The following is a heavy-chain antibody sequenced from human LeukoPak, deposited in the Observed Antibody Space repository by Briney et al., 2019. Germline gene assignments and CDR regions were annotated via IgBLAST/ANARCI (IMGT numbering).Heavy chain of an antibody. V-gene: IGHV4-39*01. CDR3: ARQSGSGIDY. Sequence: PSEILSLTCTVSGGSISSGNYNWGWIRQPPGKGLEWIGSIYYSGSTYYNPSLKSRVTISVDTSKNQFSLKLSSVTAADTAVHYCARQSGSGIDYWGQGTLVTVSS. CDR2: IYYSGST. D-gene: IGHD3-10*01. CDR1: GGSISSGNYN. J-gene: IGHJ4*02.